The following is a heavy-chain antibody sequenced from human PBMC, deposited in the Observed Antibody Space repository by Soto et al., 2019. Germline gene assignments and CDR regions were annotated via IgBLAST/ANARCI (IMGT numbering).Heavy chain of an antibody. Sequence: ASVKVSCKASGYTFTSYYMHWVRQAPGQGLEWMGIINPSGGATTYAQKFQGRVTMTRDTSTSTVYMELNSLRAEDTAVYYCAIEKVGATSIHVFDIWGQGTMVTVSS. CDR3: AIEKVGATSIHVFDI. CDR2: INPSGGAT. V-gene: IGHV1-46*01. D-gene: IGHD1-26*01. J-gene: IGHJ3*02. CDR1: GYTFTSYY.